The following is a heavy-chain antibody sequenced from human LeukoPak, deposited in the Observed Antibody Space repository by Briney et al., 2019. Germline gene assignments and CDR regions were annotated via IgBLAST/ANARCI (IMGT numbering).Heavy chain of an antibody. CDR1: GYTFTGYY. V-gene: IGHV1-2*02. D-gene: IGHD4-23*01. CDR3: ARPLGGNSGPFDY. J-gene: IGHJ4*02. Sequence: ASVKVSCKASGYTFTGYYMHWVRQAPGQGLEWMGWINPNSGGTNYAQKFQGRVTMTRDTSISTAYMELSRLRSEDTAVYYCARPLGGNSGPFDYWGQGTLVTVSS. CDR2: INPNSGGT.